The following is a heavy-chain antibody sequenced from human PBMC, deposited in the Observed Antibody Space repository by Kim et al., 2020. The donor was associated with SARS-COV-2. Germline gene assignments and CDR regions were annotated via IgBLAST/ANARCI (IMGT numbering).Heavy chain of an antibody. V-gene: IGHV4-31*03. D-gene: IGHD4-17*01. Sequence: SETLSLTCTVSGGSISSGGYYWSWIRQHPGKGLEWIGYIYYSGSTYYNPSLKSRVTISVDTSKNQFSLKLSSVTAADTAVYYCARDPTVNYGMDVWGQGTTVTVSS. CDR1: GGSISSGGYY. J-gene: IGHJ6*02. CDR2: IYYSGST. CDR3: ARDPTVNYGMDV.